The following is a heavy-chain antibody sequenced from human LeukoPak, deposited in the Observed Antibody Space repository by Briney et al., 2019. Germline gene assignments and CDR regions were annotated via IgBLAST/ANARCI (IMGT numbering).Heavy chain of an antibody. J-gene: IGHJ3*02. V-gene: IGHV3-48*01. CDR3: AKEVLYYYDSSGYYRGAAFDI. D-gene: IGHD3-22*01. CDR2: IRSSSSTI. Sequence: GGSLRLSCAASGFTFSSYSMNWVRQAPGKGLEWVSYIRSSSSTIYYADSVKGRFTISRDNAKNSLYLQMNSLRAEDTAVYYCAKEVLYYYDSSGYYRGAAFDIWGQGTMVTVSS. CDR1: GFTFSSYS.